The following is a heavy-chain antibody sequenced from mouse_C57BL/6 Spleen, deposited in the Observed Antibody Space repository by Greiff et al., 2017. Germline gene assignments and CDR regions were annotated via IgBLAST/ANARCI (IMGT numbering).Heavy chain of an antibody. CDR1: GYTFTSYW. D-gene: IGHD2-2*01. J-gene: IGHJ4*01. Sequence: QVQLQQPGAELVMPGASVKLSCKASGYTFTSYWMHWVKQRPGQGLEWIGEIDPSDSYTNYNQKFKGKSTLTVDKSSSTAYMQLSSLTSEDSAVYYCARASGYRYTMDYWGQGTSVTVSS. V-gene: IGHV1-69*01. CDR3: ARASGYRYTMDY. CDR2: IDPSDSYT.